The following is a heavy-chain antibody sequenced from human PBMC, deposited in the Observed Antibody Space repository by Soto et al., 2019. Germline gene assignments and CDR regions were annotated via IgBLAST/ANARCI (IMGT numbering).Heavy chain of an antibody. CDR1: GGSISGGGYY. D-gene: IGHD6-6*01. CDR2: IYYSGRT. CDR3: ARGSFSSRSSWFDP. J-gene: IGHJ5*02. V-gene: IGHV4-31*03. Sequence: SETLSLTCTVSGGSISGGGYYWSWIRQHPGKGLDWIGYIYYSGRTYYNPSLHSRVSIAVDTTENQFSLKLTSVTAADTSVYYCARGSFSSRSSWFDPWGRGTLVTVSS.